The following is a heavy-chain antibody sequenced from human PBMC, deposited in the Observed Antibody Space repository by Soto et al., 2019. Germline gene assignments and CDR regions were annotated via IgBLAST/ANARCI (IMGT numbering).Heavy chain of an antibody. CDR2: ISYDGSNK. J-gene: IGHJ5*02. Sequence: HPGGSLRLSCSASGFTFSRYAMRWVRQAPGKGLEWVAVISYDGSNKYYADSVKGRFTISRDNSKNTLYLQMNSLRAEDTAVYYCARDGYTYVLNHYRFDPWGQGT. CDR3: ARDGYTYVLNHYRFDP. CDR1: GFTFSRYA. V-gene: IGHV3-30-3*01. D-gene: IGHD5-18*01.